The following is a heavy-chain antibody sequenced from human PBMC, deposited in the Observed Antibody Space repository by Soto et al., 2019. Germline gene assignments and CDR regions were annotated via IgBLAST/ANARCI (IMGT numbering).Heavy chain of an antibody. CDR1: GGSISSSTYY. Sequence: SETLSLTCTVSGGSISSSTYYWGWIRQPPGKGLEWIGSLYYSGSTFYTPSLKSRVTISVDTSKNQFSLKLSSVTAADTAVYYCAGFWSFSHASVYWGQGTLVTVSS. D-gene: IGHD3-3*01. CDR3: AGFWSFSHASVY. V-gene: IGHV4-39*01. J-gene: IGHJ4*02. CDR2: LYYSGST.